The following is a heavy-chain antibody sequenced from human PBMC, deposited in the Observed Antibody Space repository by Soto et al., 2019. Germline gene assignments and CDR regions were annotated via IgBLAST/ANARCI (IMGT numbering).Heavy chain of an antibody. J-gene: IGHJ4*02. CDR2: ISYDGGNK. Sequence: QVQLVESGGGVVQPGRSLRLSCAASGFTFSSYGMHWVRQAPGKGLEWVAVISYDGGNKYYADSVKGRFTVSRDNSKKLLYLQMNSLRDEDKAVYHCAKDPGDGDNKYYFDYWGQGTLVTVSS. CDR3: AKDPGDGDNKYYFDY. D-gene: IGHD1-1*01. V-gene: IGHV3-30*18. CDR1: GFTFSSYG.